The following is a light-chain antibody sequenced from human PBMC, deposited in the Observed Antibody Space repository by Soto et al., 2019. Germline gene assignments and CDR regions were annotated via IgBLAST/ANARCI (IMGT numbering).Light chain of an antibody. V-gene: IGLV1-44*01. CDR3: AAWDDSLNVVV. J-gene: IGLJ2*01. CDR1: SSNIGSNT. CDR2: SNN. Sequence: QSVLTQPPSASGTPGQRVTISCSGSSSNIGSNTVNWYQQLPGTAPKLLIYSNNQRPSGVPDRFSGSKSGTSASLAISGLPSEDEGDYYCAAWDDSLNVVVFGGGTKLTVL.